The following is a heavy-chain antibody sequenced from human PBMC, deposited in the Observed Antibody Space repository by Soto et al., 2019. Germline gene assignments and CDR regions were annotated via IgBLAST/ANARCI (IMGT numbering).Heavy chain of an antibody. CDR3: ARDRPQICSSFIY. V-gene: IGHV1-69*08. CDR1: GGTFSSYT. Sequence: QVQLVQSGAEVKKPGSSVKVSCKASGGTFSSYTISWVRQAPGQGLEWMGRIIPILGIANYAQKCQGRVTITADKSTSTAYMELSSLRSEDTAVYYWARDRPQICSSFIYWGQGTLVTVSS. J-gene: IGHJ4*02. D-gene: IGHD6-6*01. CDR2: IIPILGIA.